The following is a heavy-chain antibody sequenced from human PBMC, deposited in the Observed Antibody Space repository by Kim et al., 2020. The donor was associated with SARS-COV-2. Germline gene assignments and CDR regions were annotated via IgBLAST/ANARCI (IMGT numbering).Heavy chain of an antibody. CDR1: GFIFSSYA. J-gene: IGHJ6*03. CDR2: ISNNGSNK. Sequence: GGSLRLSCAASGFIFSSYAMHWVRQAPGKGLEWVAYISNNGSNKYHADSVKGRFTISRDNAKNTLYLQMNSLRAEDTAVYYCGGSRDLRVRYMDVWGQGTPVTVSS. V-gene: IGHV3-30-3*01. D-gene: IGHD3-10*01. CDR3: GGSRDLRVRYMDV.